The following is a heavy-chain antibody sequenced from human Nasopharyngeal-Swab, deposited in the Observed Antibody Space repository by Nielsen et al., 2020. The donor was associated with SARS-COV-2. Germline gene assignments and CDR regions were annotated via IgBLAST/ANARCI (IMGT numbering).Heavy chain of an antibody. J-gene: IGHJ4*02. Sequence: GESLKISCAASGFPFSSYAMPWVRQAPGKGLEWVAVISYDGSNKYYADSVKGRFTISRDNSKNTLYLQMNSLRAEETAVYYCARDPKQQLVLYYFDYWGQGTLVTVSS. CDR2: ISYDGSNK. CDR3: ARDPKQQLVLYYFDY. D-gene: IGHD6-13*01. CDR1: GFPFSSYA. V-gene: IGHV3-30-3*01.